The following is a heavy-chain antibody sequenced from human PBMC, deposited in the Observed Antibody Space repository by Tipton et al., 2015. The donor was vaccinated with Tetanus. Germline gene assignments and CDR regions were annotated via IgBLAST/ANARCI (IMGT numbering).Heavy chain of an antibody. V-gene: IGHV1-69*01. Sequence: QLVQSGAEVKKPGSSVRVSCKSSGGPFSSYVIAWVRQAPGQGLEWMGGVLPLFGTIKYSQNFQDRVTITADASTSTVYMELGSLRSGDTAVYYCARVYAPMALGGMDVWGQGTTVTVSS. D-gene: IGHD3-16*01. CDR3: ARVYAPMALGGMDV. J-gene: IGHJ6*02. CDR1: GGPFSSYV. CDR2: VLPLFGTI.